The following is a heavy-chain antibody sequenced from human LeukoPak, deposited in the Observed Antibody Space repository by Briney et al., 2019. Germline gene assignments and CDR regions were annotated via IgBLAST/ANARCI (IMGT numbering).Heavy chain of an antibody. J-gene: IGHJ3*02. CDR3: VGDPSRSGWAFDI. CDR2: IWLDGSNE. V-gene: IGHV3-33*01. CDR1: GFAFATYG. Sequence: GRSLRLSCAASGFAFATYGMHWVRQAPGKGLEWVTFIWLDGSNEYYADSVKGRFTISRDNSKNTLYLQMNSLTPEDTAVYYCVGDPSRSGWAFDIWGQGTMISVPS.